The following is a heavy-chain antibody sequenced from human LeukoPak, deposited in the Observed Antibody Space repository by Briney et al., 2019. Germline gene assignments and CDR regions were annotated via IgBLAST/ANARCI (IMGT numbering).Heavy chain of an antibody. CDR2: IYYSGST. CDR3: ARGRIAARPEIFDY. CDR1: GGSISSYY. Sequence: SETLSLTCTVSGGSISSYYWSWIRQPPGKGLEWIGYIYYSGSTNYNPSLKSRVTISVDTSKNQFSLKLSSVTAADTAVYYCARGRIAARPEIFDYWGQGTLVTVSS. J-gene: IGHJ4*02. D-gene: IGHD6-6*01. V-gene: IGHV4-59*12.